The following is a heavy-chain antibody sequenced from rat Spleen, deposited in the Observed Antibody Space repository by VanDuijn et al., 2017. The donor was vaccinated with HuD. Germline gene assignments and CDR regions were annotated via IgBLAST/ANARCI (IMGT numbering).Heavy chain of an antibody. CDR1: GFSLNNYG. J-gene: IGHJ2*01. D-gene: IGHD1-2*01. CDR2: MWSDGDT. Sequence: QVQLKESGPGPVQPSQTLSLTCTVSGFSLNNYGVLWVRQPPGKGLDWMGVMWSDGDTSYNSGSKSRLSISRDTSTSQVFLKMSSLQTEDTATYYCARAYYSTYIHFDYWGQGVMVTVSS. CDR3: ARAYYSTYIHFDY. V-gene: IGHV2-32*01.